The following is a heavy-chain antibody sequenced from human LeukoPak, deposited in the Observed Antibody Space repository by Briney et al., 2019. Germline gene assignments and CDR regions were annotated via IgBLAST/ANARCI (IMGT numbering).Heavy chain of an antibody. Sequence: SVKVSCKASGGTFSSYAISWVRQAPGQGLEWMGGIIPIFGTANYAQKFQGRVTITADESTSTAYMELSSLRSEDTAVYYCARDRGFGLRPNAFDIWGQGTMVTVSS. CDR3: ARDRGFGLRPNAFDI. J-gene: IGHJ3*02. CDR2: IIPIFGTA. D-gene: IGHD3/OR15-3a*01. V-gene: IGHV1-69*13. CDR1: GGTFSSYA.